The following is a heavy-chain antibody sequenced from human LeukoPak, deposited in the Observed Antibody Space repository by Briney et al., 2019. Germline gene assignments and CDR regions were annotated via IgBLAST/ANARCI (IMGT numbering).Heavy chain of an antibody. CDR3: ARSYYDFWSGYYQNYYMDV. V-gene: IGHV4-4*09. J-gene: IGHJ6*03. CDR1: GGSISSYY. Sequence: PSETLSLTCTVSGGSISSYYWSWIRQPPGKGLEWIGYIYTSGSTNYNPSLKSRVTISVDTSKNQISLKLSSVTAADTAVYYCARSYYDFWSGYYQNYYMDVWGKGTTVTVSS. D-gene: IGHD3-3*01. CDR2: IYTSGST.